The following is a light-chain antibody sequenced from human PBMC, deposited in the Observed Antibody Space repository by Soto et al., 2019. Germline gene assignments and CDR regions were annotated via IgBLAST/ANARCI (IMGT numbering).Light chain of an antibody. CDR2: GNS. CDR3: QSYGSSLVV. CDR1: SSNIGAGYD. J-gene: IGLJ2*01. Sequence: QLVLTQPPSVSGAPGQRVTISCTGSSSNIGAGYDVHWYQQLPGTAPKLLIYGNSNRPSGVPDRFSGSKSGTSASLAITGLQAEDEADYYCQSYGSSLVVFGGGTKLTVL. V-gene: IGLV1-40*01.